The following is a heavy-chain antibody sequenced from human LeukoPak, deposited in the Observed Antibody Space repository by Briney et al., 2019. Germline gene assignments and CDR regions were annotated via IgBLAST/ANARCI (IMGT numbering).Heavy chain of an antibody. CDR1: GFTFSSYG. CDR3: SQLARHRYYYYYMDV. CDR2: IRSKAYGGTT. J-gene: IGHJ6*03. D-gene: IGHD6-6*01. Sequence: GGSLRLSCAASGFTFSSYGMSWARQAPGKGLELVGFIRSKAYGGTTEYAASVKGRFTISRDDSKSIAYLQMNSLKTEDTAVYYCSQLARHRYYYYYMDVWGKGTTVTVSS. V-gene: IGHV3-49*04.